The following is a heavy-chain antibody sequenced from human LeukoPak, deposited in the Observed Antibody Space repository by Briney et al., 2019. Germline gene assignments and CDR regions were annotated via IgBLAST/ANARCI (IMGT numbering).Heavy chain of an antibody. CDR2: VSYDGNNK. J-gene: IGHJ3*02. CDR1: GATFSTYA. V-gene: IGHV3-30-3*01. Sequence: PGGSLRLSCAASGATFSTYAMSWVRQAPGKGLEWVAIVSYDGNNKYYADSVKGRFTISRDDSRNTLSLQMNSLRTEDTAVYYCAKGPRGVINDAFDIWGQGTMVTVSS. D-gene: IGHD2-21*01. CDR3: AKGPRGVINDAFDI.